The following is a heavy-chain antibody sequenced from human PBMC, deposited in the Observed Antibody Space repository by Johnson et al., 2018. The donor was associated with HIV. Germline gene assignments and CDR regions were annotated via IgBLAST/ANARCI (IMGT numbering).Heavy chain of an antibody. CDR3: ARDVKVCAFDI. D-gene: IGHD3-16*01. J-gene: IGHJ3*02. CDR2: IYSGDTP. CDR1: GFTFSSYW. V-gene: IGHV3-66*01. Sequence: VQLVESGGGVVQPGRSLRLSCAASGFTFSSYWMSWVRQAPGKGLEWVSVIYSGDTPYYADSVKGRFTISRDTSKNTLYLQMNSLRAEDTAVYYCARDVKVCAFDIWGQGTMVTVSS.